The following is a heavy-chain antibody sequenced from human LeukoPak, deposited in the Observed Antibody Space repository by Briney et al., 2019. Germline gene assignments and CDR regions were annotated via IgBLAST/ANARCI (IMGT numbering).Heavy chain of an antibody. J-gene: IGHJ3*02. CDR1: GFTFSSYA. V-gene: IGHV3-23*01. CDR2: ISGSGGST. Sequence: GGSLRLSCAASGFTFSSYAMSWVRQAPGKGLEWVSAISGSGGSTYYADSVKGRFTISRDNSKNTLYLQMNSLRAEDTAVYYCAKDPGITMIVVVTAFDIWGQGTMVTVSS. D-gene: IGHD3-22*01. CDR3: AKDPGITMIVVVTAFDI.